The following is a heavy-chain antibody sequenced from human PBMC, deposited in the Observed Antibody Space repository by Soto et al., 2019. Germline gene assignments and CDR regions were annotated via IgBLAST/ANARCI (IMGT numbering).Heavy chain of an antibody. CDR1: GGTFSSYA. CDR3: ARIRDRPVRGAEAAPGGYYYGMDV. CDR2: IIPIFGTA. Sequence: GASVKVSCKASGGTFSSYAISWVRQAPGQGLEWMGGIIPIFGTANYAQKFQGRVTITADESTSTAYMELSSLRSEDTAVYYCARIRDRPVRGAEAAPGGYYYGMDVWGQGTTVTVSS. D-gene: IGHD3-10*01. J-gene: IGHJ6*02. V-gene: IGHV1-69*13.